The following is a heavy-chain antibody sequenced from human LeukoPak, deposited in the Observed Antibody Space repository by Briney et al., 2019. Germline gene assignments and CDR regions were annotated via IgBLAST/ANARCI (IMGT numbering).Heavy chain of an antibody. CDR3: AKDLEYSSGWSRGGDY. J-gene: IGHJ4*02. CDR2: ISPSGDIT. V-gene: IGHV3-23*01. Sequence: GGSLRLSCAGSGFSFSSHGMNWVRQAPGKGLEWVSGISPSGDITYYTDSVRGRFTISRDNFKNTLSLQVNSLRAEDTAVYYCAKDLEYSSGWSRGGDYWGQGTLVTVSS. D-gene: IGHD6-19*01. CDR1: GFSFSSHG.